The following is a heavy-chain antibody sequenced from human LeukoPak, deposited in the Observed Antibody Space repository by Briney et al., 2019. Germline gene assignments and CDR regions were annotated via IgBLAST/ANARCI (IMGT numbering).Heavy chain of an antibody. CDR3: ARGVDSGYDYYYYGMDV. V-gene: IGHV1-2*02. Sequence: ASVKVSCKASGYTFTGYYMHWVRQAPGQGLDWMGWINPNSGGTNYAQKFQGRVTMTMDTSISTAYMELIRLRSDDTAVYYWARGVDSGYDYYYYGMDVWGQGTTVTVSS. CDR2: INPNSGGT. CDR1: GYTFTGYY. D-gene: IGHD5-12*01. J-gene: IGHJ6*02.